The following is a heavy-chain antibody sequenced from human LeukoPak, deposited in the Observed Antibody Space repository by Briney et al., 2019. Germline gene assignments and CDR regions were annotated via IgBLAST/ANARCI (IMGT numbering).Heavy chain of an antibody. J-gene: IGHJ4*02. Sequence: GGSLRLSCAASGFTFSSYAMSWVRQAPGKGLEWVSAISGSGGSTYYGDSVKGRFTISRDNSKNTLYLQMNSLRAEDTAVYYCAKQGKRGYSYGSRYFDYWGQGTLVTVSS. D-gene: IGHD5-18*01. CDR3: AKQGKRGYSYGSRYFDY. V-gene: IGHV3-23*01. CDR2: ISGSGGST. CDR1: GFTFSSYA.